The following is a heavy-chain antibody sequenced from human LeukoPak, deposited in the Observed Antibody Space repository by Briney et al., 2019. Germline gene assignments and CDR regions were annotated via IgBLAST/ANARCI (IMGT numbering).Heavy chain of an antibody. J-gene: IGHJ4*02. CDR1: GFTFSSVA. CDR2: ISGSGDST. V-gene: IGHV3-23*01. Sequence: PGGSLRLSCAASGFTFSSVAMSWVRQAPGKGLEWVSAISGSGDSTYYADSVKGRFTISRDNSKNTLYLQMNSLRAEDTAVYYCAKAPPYYDISGSFLGYFDYWGQGTLVTVSS. D-gene: IGHD3-22*01. CDR3: AKAPPYYDISGSFLGYFDY.